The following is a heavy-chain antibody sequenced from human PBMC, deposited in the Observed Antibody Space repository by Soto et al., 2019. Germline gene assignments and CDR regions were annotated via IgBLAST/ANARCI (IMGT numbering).Heavy chain of an antibody. CDR1: GFIFDSYA. CDR3: TKSADSAGWGVDF. Sequence: XGSLRLSCVASGFIFDSYAMNGVRQAPGKGLEWVSYISPGGDRIYYAESLKGRITISRDNARNSLSLQMNILSDEDTAVYYCTKSADSAGWGVDFWGQGTLVTVSS. CDR2: ISPGGDRI. V-gene: IGHV3-48*02. J-gene: IGHJ4*02. D-gene: IGHD6-19*01.